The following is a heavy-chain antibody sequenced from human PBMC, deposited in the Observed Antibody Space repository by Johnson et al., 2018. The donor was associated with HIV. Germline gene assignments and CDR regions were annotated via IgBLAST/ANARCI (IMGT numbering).Heavy chain of an antibody. Sequence: VQLVESGGGLVQPGRSLRLSCAASGFTFDDYAMHWVRQAPGKGLEWVSGISWNSGSIGYADSVKGRFTISRDNAKNSLYLQMNSLRPEDTGLYYCAKDIASGYTNGGTLDIWGQGTMVTVSS. CDR1: GFTFDDYA. J-gene: IGHJ3*02. D-gene: IGHD6-19*01. CDR2: ISWNSGSI. CDR3: AKDIASGYTNGGTLDI. V-gene: IGHV3-9*01.